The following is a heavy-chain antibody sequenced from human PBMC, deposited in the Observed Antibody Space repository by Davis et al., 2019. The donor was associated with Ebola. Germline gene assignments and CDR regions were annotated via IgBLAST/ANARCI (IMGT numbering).Heavy chain of an antibody. Sequence: GESLKISCAVSGSSFSTHGMHWVRQAPGKGLEWVAVISDDGTYKYYADSLKGRFTISKDNSKNTLYLQMNSLRAEDTAVYYCARDARERGDSSSWYEYNWFDPWGQGTLVTVSS. D-gene: IGHD6-13*01. CDR3: ARDARERGDSSSWYEYNWFDP. V-gene: IGHV3-30*03. CDR1: GSSFSTHG. CDR2: ISDDGTYK. J-gene: IGHJ5*02.